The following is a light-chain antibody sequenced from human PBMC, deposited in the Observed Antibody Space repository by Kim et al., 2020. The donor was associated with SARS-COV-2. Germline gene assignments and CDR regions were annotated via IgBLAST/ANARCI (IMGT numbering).Light chain of an antibody. CDR1: QDINSF. CDR3: QHHVNITIT. Sequence: DIQMTQSPSSLSASVGDRVTITCQASQDINSFVNWYQQTPGKAPKLLIYDASNLETGVPSRFSGSGSGTDFTFTITSLQPEDIATYYCQHHVNITITFGHGTRMGI. CDR2: DAS. V-gene: IGKV1-33*01. J-gene: IGKJ5*01.